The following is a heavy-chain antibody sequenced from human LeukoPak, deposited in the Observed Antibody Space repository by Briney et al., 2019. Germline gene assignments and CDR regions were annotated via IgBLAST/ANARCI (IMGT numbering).Heavy chain of an antibody. Sequence: SETLSLTCSVSGDSISSSSFYWGWIRQPPGKGLEWIGSIHYSGSTKYNPSLRSRVTTSVDTSKNQFSLKLSSVTAADTAVYYCARDVWNDAPLVGPWGQGTLVTVSS. CDR3: ARDVWNDAPLVGP. CDR1: GDSISSSSFY. J-gene: IGHJ5*02. V-gene: IGHV4-39*02. D-gene: IGHD1-1*01. CDR2: IHYSGST.